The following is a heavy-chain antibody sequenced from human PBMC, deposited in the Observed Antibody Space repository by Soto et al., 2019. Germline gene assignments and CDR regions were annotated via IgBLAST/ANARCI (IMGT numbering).Heavy chain of an antibody. J-gene: IGHJ4*02. CDR1: VFTFSNYW. CDR3: VKDDGDYSFDY. V-gene: IGHV3-7*03. CDR2: INQGGSEK. Sequence: GSLRLSCAAPVFTFSNYWMSWVRQAPGKGLEWVAKINQGGSEKWSADSVKGRFTISRDNAKNSLYLQLNSLGAEDTAVYYCVKDDGDYSFDYWGQGTLVTVSS. D-gene: IGHD4-17*01.